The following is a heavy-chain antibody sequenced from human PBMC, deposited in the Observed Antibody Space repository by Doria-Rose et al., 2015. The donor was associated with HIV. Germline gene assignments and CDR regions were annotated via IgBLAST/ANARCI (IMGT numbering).Heavy chain of an antibody. D-gene: IGHD1-26*01. CDR3: ARVLSGTNDI. CDR1: GGSISHYY. V-gene: IGHV4-59*01. J-gene: IGHJ4*02. CDR2: IFYTGST. Sequence: QVQLQESGPGLVKPSETLSLTCTVSGGSISHYYWSWIRQPPGKGLEYIGDIFYTGSTNYRPSLKSRVSISIDTSKNKFSLRLSSVTAADTAVYYCARVLSGTNDIWGQGTLVTVSS.